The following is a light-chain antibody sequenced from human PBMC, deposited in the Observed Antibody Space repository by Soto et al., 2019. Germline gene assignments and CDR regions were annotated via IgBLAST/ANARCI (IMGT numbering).Light chain of an antibody. CDR2: EAN. CDR3: SSYAGNDNYV. Sequence: HSVLTQPPSASGSPGQSVTISCTGTSSDVGGHSQVSWYQQHPGTAPKLIIYEANERPSGVPDRFSGSKSGNTASLTVSGLQAEDEADCYCSSYAGNDNYVFGTGTKVTV. V-gene: IGLV2-8*01. J-gene: IGLJ1*01. CDR1: SSDVGGHSQ.